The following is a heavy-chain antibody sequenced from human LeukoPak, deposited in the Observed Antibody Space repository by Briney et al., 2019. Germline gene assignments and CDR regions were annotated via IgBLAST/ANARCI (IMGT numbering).Heavy chain of an antibody. CDR1: GFTLRNTW. CDR2: INQDASTK. Sequence: PGGSLRLSCAASGFTLRNTWMAWVRQAPGKGLEWVANINQDASTKHYVDSVKGRFTISRDNAKNSLYLQMNSLRAEDTAVYYCARDQSGSLDYSGQGTLVTVSS. V-gene: IGHV3-7*01. D-gene: IGHD1-26*01. CDR3: ARDQSGSLDY. J-gene: IGHJ4*02.